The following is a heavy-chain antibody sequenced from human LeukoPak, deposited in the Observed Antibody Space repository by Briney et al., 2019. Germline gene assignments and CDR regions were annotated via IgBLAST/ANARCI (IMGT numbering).Heavy chain of an antibody. CDR2: INAGNGNT. Sequence: GASVKVSCKASGYTFTSYARHWVRQAPGQRLEWMGWINAGNGNTKYSQKFQGRVTITRGTSASTAYMELSSLRSEDTAVYYCARDLLLFEYYFDYWGQGTLVTVSS. CDR1: GYTFTSYA. J-gene: IGHJ4*02. D-gene: IGHD2-21*02. V-gene: IGHV1-3*01. CDR3: ARDLLLFEYYFDY.